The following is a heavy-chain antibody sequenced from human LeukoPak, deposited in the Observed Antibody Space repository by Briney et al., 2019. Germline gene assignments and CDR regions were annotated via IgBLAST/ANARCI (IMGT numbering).Heavy chain of an antibody. CDR1: GGSISSSSYY. Sequence: SETLSLTCTVSGGSISSSSYYWGWIRQPPGKGLEWIGSIYYSGSTYYNPSLKSRVTISVDTSKNQFSLKLSSVTAADTAVYYCARESSGWKSYAFDIWGQGTMVTVSS. J-gene: IGHJ3*02. CDR3: ARESSGWKSYAFDI. CDR2: IYYSGST. D-gene: IGHD6-19*01. V-gene: IGHV4-39*02.